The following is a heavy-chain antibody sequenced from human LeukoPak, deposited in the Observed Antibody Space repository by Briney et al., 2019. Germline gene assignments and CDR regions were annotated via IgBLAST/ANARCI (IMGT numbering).Heavy chain of an antibody. Sequence: PGRSLRLSCAASGFTFSSYAMHWVRQAPGKGLEWVAVISYDGSNKYYADSVKGRFTISRDNSKNTLYLQMNSLRAEDTAVYYCARERVVEVVVVPAEFWFDPWGQGPLVTVSS. CDR3: ARERVVEVVVVPAEFWFDP. CDR1: GFTFSSYA. CDR2: ISYDGSNK. J-gene: IGHJ5*02. D-gene: IGHD2-2*01. V-gene: IGHV3-30-3*01.